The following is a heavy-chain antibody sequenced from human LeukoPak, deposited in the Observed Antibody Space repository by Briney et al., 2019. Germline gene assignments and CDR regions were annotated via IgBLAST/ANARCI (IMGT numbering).Heavy chain of an antibody. V-gene: IGHV1-46*01. CDR2: VNPSGGST. D-gene: IGHD2-2*02. CDR1: GYTFTSYY. Sequence: ASVKVSCKASGYTFTSYYMHWVRQAPGQGLEWMGIVNPSGGSTSYAQKFQGRVTMTRDTSTSTVYMELSSLRSEDTAVYYCARERRLRYPYYYYYMDVWGKGTTVTVS. CDR3: ARERRLRYPYYYYYMDV. J-gene: IGHJ6*03.